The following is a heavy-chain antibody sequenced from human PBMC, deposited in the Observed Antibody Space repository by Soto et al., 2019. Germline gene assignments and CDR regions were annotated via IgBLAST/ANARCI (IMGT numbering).Heavy chain of an antibody. J-gene: IGHJ6*02. V-gene: IGHV3-30*18. CDR2: ISYDGSNK. CDR3: AKEGSYYYGSGSSGLDV. D-gene: IGHD3-10*01. CDR1: GFTFSSYG. Sequence: PGGSLRLSCAASGFTFSSYGMHWVRQAPGKGLEWVAVISYDGSNKYYADSVKGRFTISRDNSKNTLYLQMNSLRAEDTAVYYCAKEGSYYYGSGSSGLDVWGQGTTVTVSS.